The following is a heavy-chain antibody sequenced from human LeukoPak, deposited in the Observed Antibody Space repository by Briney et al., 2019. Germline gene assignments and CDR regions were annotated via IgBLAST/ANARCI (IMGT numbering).Heavy chain of an antibody. CDR1: GFTFDDYA. CDR2: ISWNSGSI. Sequence: GRSLRLSCAASGFTFDDYAMHWVRQAPGKGLEWVSGISWNSGSIGYADSVKGRFTISRDNAKNSLYLQMNSLRAEDTALYYCAKDLGSSWEGLFDYWGQGTLVTVSS. D-gene: IGHD6-13*01. J-gene: IGHJ4*02. CDR3: AKDLGSSWEGLFDY. V-gene: IGHV3-9*01.